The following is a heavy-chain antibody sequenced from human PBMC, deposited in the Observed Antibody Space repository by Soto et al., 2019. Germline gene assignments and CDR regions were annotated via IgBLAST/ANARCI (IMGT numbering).Heavy chain of an antibody. CDR3: ARDTWRLPSNRWLEP. J-gene: IGHJ5*02. CDR2: IYYSGST. D-gene: IGHD4-17*01. CDR1: GGSISSGDYE. V-gene: IGHV4-30-4*01. Sequence: SVSLSLTCTVSGGSISSGDYEWSWIRQPPGKGLEWIGYIYYSGSTYYNPSLKSRVTISVDTSKTQFSGKLSYVTAAATAVYYCARDTWRLPSNRWLEPWRQATLVTVCS.